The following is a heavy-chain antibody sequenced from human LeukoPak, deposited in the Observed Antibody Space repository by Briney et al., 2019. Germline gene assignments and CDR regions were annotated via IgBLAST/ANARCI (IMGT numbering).Heavy chain of an antibody. CDR3: ARHYGGNSYYYYYYMDV. D-gene: IGHD4-23*01. Sequence: GGSLRLSCAASGFTFSSYSMNWVRQAPGKGLEWVSYISSSSSTIYYADSVKGRFTISRDNAKNSLYLQMNSLRAEDTAVYYCARHYGGNSYYYYYYMDVWGKGTTVTVSS. J-gene: IGHJ6*03. CDR2: ISSSSSTI. CDR1: GFTFSSYS. V-gene: IGHV3-48*01.